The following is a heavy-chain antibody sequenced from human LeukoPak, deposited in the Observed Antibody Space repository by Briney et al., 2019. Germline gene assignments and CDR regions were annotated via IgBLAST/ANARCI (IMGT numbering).Heavy chain of an antibody. CDR1: GYTFTSYY. J-gene: IGHJ4*02. D-gene: IGHD3-22*01. Sequence: VASVKVSCKASGYTFTSYYMHWVRQAPGQGLEWMGIINPSGGSTSYAQKFQGRVTMTRDTSTSTVYMELSSLRSEDTAVYYCVRSVNYYYDSSGYYSPLGYWGQGTLVTVSS. V-gene: IGHV1-46*01. CDR3: VRSVNYYYDSSGYYSPLGY. CDR2: INPSGGST.